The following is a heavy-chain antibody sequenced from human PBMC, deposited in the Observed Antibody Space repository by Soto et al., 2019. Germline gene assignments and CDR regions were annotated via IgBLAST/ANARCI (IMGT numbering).Heavy chain of an antibody. D-gene: IGHD3-10*01. CDR3: ARDIGSYAYGEGY. CDR1: GGSISSYR. CDR2: VYSNGTT. J-gene: IGHJ4*02. Sequence: SETLSLTCSVSGGSISSYRWCWIRQPAAKGLEWTGRVYSNGTTDYNPSLNSRATLSVETSKNQFSLKLSSVTAADTAVYYCARDIGSYAYGEGYWGQGIQVTVS. V-gene: IGHV4-4*07.